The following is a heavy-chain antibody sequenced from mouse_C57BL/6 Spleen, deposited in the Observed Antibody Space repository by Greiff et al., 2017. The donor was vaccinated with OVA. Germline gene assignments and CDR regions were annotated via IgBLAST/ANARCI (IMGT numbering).Heavy chain of an antibody. CDR3: ARGGVYYGSSYVYYFDY. Sequence: VQLQQPGAELVRPGSSVKLSCKASGYTFTSYWMHWVKQRPIQGLEWIGNIDPSDSETHYTQKFKDKATLTVDKSSSTAYMQLSSLTSEDSAVYYCARGGVYYGSSYVYYFDYWGQGTTLTVSS. J-gene: IGHJ2*01. CDR1: GYTFTSYW. D-gene: IGHD1-1*01. CDR2: IDPSDSET. V-gene: IGHV1-52*01.